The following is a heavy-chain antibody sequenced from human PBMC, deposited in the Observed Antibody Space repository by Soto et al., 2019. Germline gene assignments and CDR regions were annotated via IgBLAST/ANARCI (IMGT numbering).Heavy chain of an antibody. J-gene: IGHJ4*02. CDR3: AKAYYDFWSGSDY. D-gene: IGHD3-3*01. CDR1: GFTFSSYA. Sequence: PWGSVRLSCAASGFTFSSYAMSWVRQAPGKGLEWVSAISGSGGSTYYADSVKGRFTISRDNSKNTLYLQMNSLRAEDTAVYYCAKAYYDFWSGSDYWGQGTLVTVSS. CDR2: ISGSGGST. V-gene: IGHV3-23*01.